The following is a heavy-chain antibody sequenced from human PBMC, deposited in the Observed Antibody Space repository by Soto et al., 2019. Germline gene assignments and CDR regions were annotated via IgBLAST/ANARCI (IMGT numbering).Heavy chain of an antibody. CDR1: GFSLSAATVG. D-gene: IGHD3-16*02. V-gene: IGHV2-5*02. J-gene: IGHJ3*02. CDR2: VYWDGDK. CDR3: AHIMITYGRIVAEDAFNS. Sequence: SGPTLVNPTQTLTLTCTFSGFSLSAATVGVTWIRQPPGKALEWLAVVYWDGDKRYSPSLNSRLTITKDASSNQVVLTVANMDSVDTATYYCAHIMITYGRIVAEDAFNSWGPGTMVTVSS.